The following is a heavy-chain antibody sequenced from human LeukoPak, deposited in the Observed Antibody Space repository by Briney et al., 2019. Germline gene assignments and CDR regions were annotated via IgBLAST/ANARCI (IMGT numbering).Heavy chain of an antibody. Sequence: GGSLRLSCAASGFTFSSYGMHWVRQAPGKGLEWAAFIRYDGSNKYYPDSVKGRFTISRDNSKNTLYLEMNSLRAEDTAVYYCAKDIATMRWLRPDPSVDYWGQGTLVTVSS. CDR1: GFTFSSYG. D-gene: IGHD5-12*01. J-gene: IGHJ4*02. CDR2: IRYDGSNK. V-gene: IGHV3-30*02. CDR3: AKDIATMRWLRPDPSVDY.